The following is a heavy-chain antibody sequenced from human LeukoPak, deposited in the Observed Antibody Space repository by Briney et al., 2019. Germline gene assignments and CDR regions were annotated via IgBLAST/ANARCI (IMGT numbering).Heavy chain of an antibody. CDR2: INPSGGSR. V-gene: IGHV1-46*01. CDR3: AVRCSSTSCYPVDY. Sequence: ASVKVSCKASGYTFTSYYMHWVRQAPAHALEWTGLINPSGGSRSYAQKFQGRVTMTRDTSTTTVYMELSSLRSEDTAVYYCAVRCSSTSCYPVDYWGQGTLVTVSS. D-gene: IGHD2-2*01. J-gene: IGHJ4*02. CDR1: GYTFTSYY.